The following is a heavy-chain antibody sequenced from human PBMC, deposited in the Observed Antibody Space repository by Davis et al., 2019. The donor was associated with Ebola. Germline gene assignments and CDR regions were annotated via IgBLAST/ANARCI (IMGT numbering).Heavy chain of an antibody. Sequence: AASVKVSCKASEYTFTSYAMHWVRQAPGQRLEWMGWINAGNGNTKYSQKFQGRVTITRDTSASTAYMELSSLRSEDTAVYYCARARDFWSGYYIPFFDYWGQGTLVTVSS. J-gene: IGHJ4*02. CDR3: ARARDFWSGYYIPFFDY. CDR2: INAGNGNT. V-gene: IGHV1-3*01. CDR1: EYTFTSYA. D-gene: IGHD3-3*01.